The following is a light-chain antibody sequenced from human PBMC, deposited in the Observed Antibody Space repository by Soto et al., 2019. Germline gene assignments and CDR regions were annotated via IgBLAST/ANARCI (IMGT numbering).Light chain of an antibody. CDR1: QTINSC. CDR3: QHYNSSPEA. V-gene: IGKV1-5*03. J-gene: IGKJ1*01. Sequence: DIPMTQSPSTLSASVGDRVTITCRASQTINSCLAWYQQKPGKAPKLLIYKASTLKSGVPSRFSGSGSGTEFTLTISSLQPDDFATYYCQHYNSSPEAFGQGTKVELK. CDR2: KAS.